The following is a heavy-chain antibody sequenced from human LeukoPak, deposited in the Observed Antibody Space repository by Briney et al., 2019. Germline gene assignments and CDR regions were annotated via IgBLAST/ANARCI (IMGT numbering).Heavy chain of an antibody. Sequence: PGGSLRLSCAASGFTFSSYAMHWVRQAPGKGLEWVAVISYDGSNKYYADSVKGRFTISRDNSKNTLFLQMNSLRAEDTAMYYCARERYSGYHFDYWGQGTLFTVSS. D-gene: IGHD5-12*01. V-gene: IGHV3-30-3*01. CDR2: ISYDGSNK. CDR3: ARERYSGYHFDY. CDR1: GFTFSSYA. J-gene: IGHJ4*02.